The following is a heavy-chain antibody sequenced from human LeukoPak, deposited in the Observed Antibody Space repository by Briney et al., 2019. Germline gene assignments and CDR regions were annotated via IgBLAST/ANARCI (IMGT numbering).Heavy chain of an antibody. J-gene: IGHJ6*03. D-gene: IGHD2-2*01. CDR2: INPSGST. V-gene: IGHV4-34*01. CDR1: GGSFSDYY. Sequence: SETLSLTCAVYGGSFSDYYWSWIRQPPGKGLEWIGEINPSGSTNYSPSLKSRVTISVDTSKNQFSLKLSSVAAADTAVYFCARDRKYCSSTSCYYYYYMDVWGKGTTVTVSS. CDR3: ARDRKYCSSTSCYYYYYMDV.